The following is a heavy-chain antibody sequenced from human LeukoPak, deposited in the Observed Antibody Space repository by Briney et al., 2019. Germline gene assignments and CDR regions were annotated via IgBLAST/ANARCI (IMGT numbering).Heavy chain of an antibody. CDR1: GYTFTGYY. J-gene: IGHJ4*02. V-gene: IGHV1-2*02. D-gene: IGHD2-2*01. CDR3: ARDVVVPAATSYYFDY. CDR2: INPNSGGT. Sequence: ASVKVSCKASGYTFTGYYMHWVRQAPGQGLEWMGWINPNSGGTNYAQKLQGRVTMTTDTSTSTAYMELRSLRSDDTAVYYCARDVVVPAATSYYFDYWGQGTLVTVSS.